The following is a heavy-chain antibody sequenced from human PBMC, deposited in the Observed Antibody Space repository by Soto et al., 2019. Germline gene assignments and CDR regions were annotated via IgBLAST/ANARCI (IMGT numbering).Heavy chain of an antibody. V-gene: IGHV4-4*02. CDR2: IYHSGST. D-gene: IGHD6-13*01. J-gene: IGHJ6*02. Sequence: SETLSLTCAVSGGSISSSNWWSWVRQPPGKGLEWIGEIYHSGSTNYNPSLKSRVTISVDKSKNKFSLKLSSVTAADTAVYYCAGWWGRSSSWYVDYYYGMDVWGQGTTVTVSS. CDR1: GGSISSSNW. CDR3: AGWWGRSSSWYVDYYYGMDV.